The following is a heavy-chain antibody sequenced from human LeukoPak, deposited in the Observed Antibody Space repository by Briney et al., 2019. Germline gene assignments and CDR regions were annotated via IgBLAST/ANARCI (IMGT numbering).Heavy chain of an antibody. V-gene: IGHV4-39*02. CDR3: ARDRSSSGWEPFDP. J-gene: IGHJ5*02. CDR1: GGSISSYNSY. Sequence: NPSETLSLTCTVSGGSISSYNSYWGWIRQPPGKGLEWIGSLYYSGSPYYNPSLKSRVTISVDTSKNHFSLKLNSVTAADTAVYYCARDRSSSGWEPFDPWGQGILVTVSS. CDR2: LYYSGSP. D-gene: IGHD3-22*01.